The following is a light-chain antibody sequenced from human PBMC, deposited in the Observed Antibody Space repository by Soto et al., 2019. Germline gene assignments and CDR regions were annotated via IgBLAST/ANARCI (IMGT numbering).Light chain of an antibody. V-gene: IGKV3-20*01. CDR2: SAS. CDR3: QQYGSSYPWT. CDR1: QSVNSTF. Sequence: EIVLTQSPGTLSLSPGERATLSCRASQSVNSTFLAWCQQKPGQAPRLLIYSASSRATGIPDRFSGSGSGTDFTLTIRRLEPEDFAVYYCQQYGSSYPWTFGQGTKVDIK. J-gene: IGKJ1*01.